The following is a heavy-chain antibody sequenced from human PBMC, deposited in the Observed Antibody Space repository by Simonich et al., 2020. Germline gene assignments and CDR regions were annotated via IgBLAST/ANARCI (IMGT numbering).Heavy chain of an antibody. J-gene: IGHJ3*02. CDR1: GGSISSSSYY. CDR3: ARHAGFAFDI. V-gene: IGHV4-39*01. D-gene: IGHD6-13*01. Sequence: QLQLQESGPGLVKPSETLSLTCTVSGGSISSSSYYWGWIRQPPGKGLEWIGSIYYSGRTYYKPALKSRVTRSVDTSKNQFSLKRSSVTAADTAVYYCARHAGFAFDIWGQGTMVTVSS. CDR2: IYYSGRT.